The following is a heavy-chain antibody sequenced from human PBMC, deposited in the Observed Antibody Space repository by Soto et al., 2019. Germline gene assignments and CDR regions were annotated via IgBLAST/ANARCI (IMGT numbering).Heavy chain of an antibody. J-gene: IGHJ4*02. D-gene: IGHD6-19*01. V-gene: IGHV4-59*01. Sequence: PSETLSLTCTVSGGSISSFYWSWIRQPPGKGLEWIGYIYYTGSTNYNPSLKSRVTISVDTSMNQVSLNLTSVTAADTAMYYCARKRLAVTGPFDYWGQGTLVTVSS. CDR2: IYYTGST. CDR3: ARKRLAVTGPFDY. CDR1: GGSISSFY.